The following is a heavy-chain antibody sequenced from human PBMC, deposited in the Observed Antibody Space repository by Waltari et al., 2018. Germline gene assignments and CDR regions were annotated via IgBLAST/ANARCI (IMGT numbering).Heavy chain of an antibody. V-gene: IGHV4-59*01. CDR2: IYYSGST. D-gene: IGHD3-22*01. J-gene: IGHJ4*02. CDR3: ARGLLEYYYDSSATYYFDY. CDR1: GGSISSYY. Sequence: QVQLQESGPGLVKPSETLSLTCTVSGGSISSYYWSWIRQPPGKGLEWIGYIYYSGSTNYNPSLKSRVTISVDTSKNQFSLKLSSVTAADTAVYYCARGLLEYYYDSSATYYFDYWGQGTLVTVSS.